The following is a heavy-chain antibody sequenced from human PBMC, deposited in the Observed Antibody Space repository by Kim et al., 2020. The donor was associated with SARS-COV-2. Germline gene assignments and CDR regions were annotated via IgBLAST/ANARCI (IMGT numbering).Heavy chain of an antibody. J-gene: IGHJ4*02. Sequence: SNKYYAATVKGRFTISRDNSKNTLYLQRNSLGAEDTAVYYCARVGGNSGNWGQGTLVTVSS. V-gene: IGHV3-30*01. CDR2: SNK. CDR3: ARVGGNSGN. D-gene: IGHD2-21*02.